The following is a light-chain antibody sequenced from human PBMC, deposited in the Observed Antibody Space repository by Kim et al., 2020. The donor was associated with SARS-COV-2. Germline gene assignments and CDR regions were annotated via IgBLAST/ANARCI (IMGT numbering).Light chain of an antibody. CDR3: QQYSNRWT. CDR2: YAS. CDR1: QSISGG. Sequence: GDKVTITCRASQSISGGVAWYQQKPGKAPQLLIYYASSLESGVPSRFSGSVSGTDFTLIVSSLHPDDFATYYCQQYSNRWTFGQGTKVDIK. V-gene: IGKV1-5*01. J-gene: IGKJ1*01.